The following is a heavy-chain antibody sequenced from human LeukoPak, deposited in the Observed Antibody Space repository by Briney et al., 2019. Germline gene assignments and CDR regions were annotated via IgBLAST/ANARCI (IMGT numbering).Heavy chain of an antibody. CDR3: ARDLYYDILTGYYRNLFDP. V-gene: IGHV3-21*05. CDR2: ISSTSSYI. D-gene: IGHD3-9*01. CDR1: GFTFRSYS. Sequence: GGSLRLSCAASGFTFRSYSMNWARQAPGKGLEWVSHISSTSSYIYYVDSVKGRFTISRDNAKNSLYLQMNTLRAEDTAVYYCARDLYYDILTGYYRNLFDPWGQGTLVTVSS. J-gene: IGHJ5*02.